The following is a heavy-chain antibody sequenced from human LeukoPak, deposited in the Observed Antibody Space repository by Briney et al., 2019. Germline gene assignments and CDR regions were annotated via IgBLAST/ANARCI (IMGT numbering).Heavy chain of an antibody. J-gene: IGHJ4*02. V-gene: IGHV3-9*01. Sequence: PGGSLRLSCAASGFTFSSYAMSWVRQAPGKGLEWVSGISWNSGSLGYADSVRGRFTVSRDNANNFLYLQMNSLTPEDTALYYCVKGRCDGGCHTREFDYWGQGTLVTVSS. D-gene: IGHD2-21*02. CDR3: VKGRCDGGCHTREFDY. CDR2: ISWNSGSL. CDR1: GFTFSSYA.